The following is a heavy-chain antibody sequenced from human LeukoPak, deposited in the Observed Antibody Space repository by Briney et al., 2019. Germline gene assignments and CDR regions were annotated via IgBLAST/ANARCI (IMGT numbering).Heavy chain of an antibody. Sequence: GGSLRLSCAASGFTFSSYEMNWVRQAPGKGLEWVSYISNTGSTIYYADSVKGRFTTSRDNAKNSLYLQMNSLRAEDTAVYYCARVLHKRNYDSTTYYGYWGQGTLVTVSS. D-gene: IGHD3-22*01. V-gene: IGHV3-48*03. CDR1: GFTFSSYE. J-gene: IGHJ4*02. CDR3: ARVLHKRNYDSTTYYGY. CDR2: ISNTGSTI.